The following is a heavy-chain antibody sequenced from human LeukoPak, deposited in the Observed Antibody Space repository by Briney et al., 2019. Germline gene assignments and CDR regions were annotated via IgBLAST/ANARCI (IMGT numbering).Heavy chain of an antibody. V-gene: IGHV3-48*04. D-gene: IGHD4-17*01. CDR3: ARSRRGYGDVAFDI. CDR1: GFTFSSYG. CDR2: ISSRGSSI. Sequence: PGRSLRLSCAASGFTFSSYGMHWIRQAPGKGLEWVSYISSRGSSIYYADSVKGRFTISRDNAQNSLYLQMNSLRAEDTAVYYCARSRRGYGDVAFDIWGQGTMVTVSS. J-gene: IGHJ3*02.